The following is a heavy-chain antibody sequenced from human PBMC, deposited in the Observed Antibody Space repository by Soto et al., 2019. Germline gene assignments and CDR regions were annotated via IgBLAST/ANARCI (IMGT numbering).Heavy chain of an antibody. V-gene: IGHV1-8*01. Sequence: ASVKVSCKASGYTFTSYDINWVRQATGQGLEWMGWMNPNSGNTGYAQKFQGRVTMTRNTSISTAYMELSSLRSEDTAVYYCARGPVLRFLEWFRPPTSYGMDVWGQGTTVTVSS. D-gene: IGHD3-3*01. CDR3: ARGPVLRFLEWFRPPTSYGMDV. CDR1: GYTFTSYD. CDR2: MNPNSGNT. J-gene: IGHJ6*02.